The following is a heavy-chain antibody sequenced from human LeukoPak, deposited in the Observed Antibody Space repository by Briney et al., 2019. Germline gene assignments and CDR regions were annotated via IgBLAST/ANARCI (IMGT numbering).Heavy chain of an antibody. D-gene: IGHD2-15*01. Sequence: GASVKVSCKASGYTFTGYYMHWVRQAPGQGLEWMGWINPNSGGTNYAQTFRGRVTMTRDTSISTAYMELSRLRSNDTAVYYCARAVVGAFIFDYWGQGTLVTVSS. CDR2: INPNSGGT. V-gene: IGHV1-2*02. J-gene: IGHJ4*02. CDR1: GYTFTGYY. CDR3: ARAVVGAFIFDY.